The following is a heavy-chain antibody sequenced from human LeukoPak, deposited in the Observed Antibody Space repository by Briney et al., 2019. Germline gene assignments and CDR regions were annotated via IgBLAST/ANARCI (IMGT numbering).Heavy chain of an antibody. Sequence: GGSLRLSCAASEFTFSSYSMNWVRQAPGKGLEWVSYITNSGNSKSYADSVKGRFTISRDNAKNSLYLQMNSLRAEDTAVYYCARGGSSWYRVDYWGQGTLVTVSS. CDR2: ITNSGNSK. CDR3: ARGGSSWYRVDY. V-gene: IGHV3-48*01. CDR1: EFTFSSYS. D-gene: IGHD6-13*01. J-gene: IGHJ4*02.